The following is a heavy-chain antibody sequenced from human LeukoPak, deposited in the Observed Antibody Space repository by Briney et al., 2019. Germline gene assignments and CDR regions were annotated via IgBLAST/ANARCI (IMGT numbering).Heavy chain of an antibody. J-gene: IGHJ1*01. CDR2: IYYSGST. CDR1: GVSISSYY. V-gene: IGHV4-59*01. Sequence: KPSETLSLTCTVSGVSISSYYLSWIRQPPGKGLEWIGYIYYSGSTNYNPSLKSRVTISVDTSKNQFSLKLSSVTAADTALYYCARGSGLLPDWGQGTLVTVSS. CDR3: ARGSGLLPD. D-gene: IGHD3-10*01.